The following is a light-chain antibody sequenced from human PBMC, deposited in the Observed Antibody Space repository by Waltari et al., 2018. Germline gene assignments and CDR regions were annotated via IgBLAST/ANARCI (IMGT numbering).Light chain of an antibody. V-gene: IGLV2-14*01. Sequence: QSALTQPASVSGSPAQSITISCTGTSSDAGGYNYVSWYQQHPGKAPKLMIYDVSKRPSGVSNRFSGSKSGNTASLTISGLQAEDEADYYCSSYTSSSTLVFGGGTKLTVL. CDR2: DVS. J-gene: IGLJ2*01. CDR1: SSDAGGYNY. CDR3: SSYTSSSTLV.